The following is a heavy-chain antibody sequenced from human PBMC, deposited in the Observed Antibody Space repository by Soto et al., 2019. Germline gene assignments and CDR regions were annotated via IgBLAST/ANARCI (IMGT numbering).Heavy chain of an antibody. V-gene: IGHV3-30*18. J-gene: IGHJ3*02. CDR1: GFAFSSYG. Sequence: GGSLRLACAASGFAFSSYGMHWVRQAPGKGLEWVAVISYDGSNKYYADSVKGRFTISRDNSKNTLYLQMNSLRAEDTAVYYCAKAGDYGAFDIWGQGTMVTVSS. D-gene: IGHD4-17*01. CDR2: ISYDGSNK. CDR3: AKAGDYGAFDI.